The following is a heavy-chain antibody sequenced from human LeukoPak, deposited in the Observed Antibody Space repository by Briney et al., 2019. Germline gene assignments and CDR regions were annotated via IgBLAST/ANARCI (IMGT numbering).Heavy chain of an antibody. D-gene: IGHD2-15*01. CDR1: VGSLSSYY. Sequence: PSGTLSLTCTVSVGSLSSYYWSWIRQPPGKGLEWIWYIYYSGSTNYNPSLKSRVTISVDTSKNQFSLKLSSVTAADTAVYYCARAMCSGGSCYSGPFDPWGQGTLVTVSS. J-gene: IGHJ5*02. V-gene: IGHV4-59*01. CDR2: IYYSGST. CDR3: ARAMCSGGSCYSGPFDP.